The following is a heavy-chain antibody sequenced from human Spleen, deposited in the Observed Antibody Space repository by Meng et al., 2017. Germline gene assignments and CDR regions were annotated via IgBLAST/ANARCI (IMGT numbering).Heavy chain of an antibody. D-gene: IGHD3-22*01. V-gene: IGHV3-7*03. Sequence: GESLKISCASSGFTFSSYWMSWVRQAPGKGLEWVANIKQDGSEKYYVDSVKGRSTISRDNAKNSLYLQMNSLRAEDTAVYYCAKVDYYDSSGDYGSIDYWGQGTLVTVSS. CDR1: GFTFSSYW. J-gene: IGHJ4*02. CDR2: IKQDGSEK. CDR3: AKVDYYDSSGDYGSIDY.